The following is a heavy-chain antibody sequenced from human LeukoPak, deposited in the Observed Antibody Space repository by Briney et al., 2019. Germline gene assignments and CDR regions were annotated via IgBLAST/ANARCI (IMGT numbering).Heavy chain of an antibody. D-gene: IGHD2-21*01. Sequence: SQTLSLTCAISGDSVSSNTAAWNWIRQSSSRGLEWLGRTYYRSKWYRDYAVSVKSRITINPDTSKNQFPLQSESVSPEDTAVYYCARESDKIGFDFDYWGQGILVTVSS. V-gene: IGHV6-1*01. CDR3: ARESDKIGFDFDY. J-gene: IGHJ4*02. CDR1: GDSVSSNTAA. CDR2: TYYRSKWYR.